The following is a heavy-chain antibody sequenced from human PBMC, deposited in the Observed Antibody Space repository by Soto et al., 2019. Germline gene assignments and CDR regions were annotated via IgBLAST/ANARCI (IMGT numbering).Heavy chain of an antibody. D-gene: IGHD3-16*01. CDR3: ARRRGEGFFDN. Sequence: DVQLLESGGGLVQSGVSLRLSCAASGFAFSNYVLGWVRQAPGKGLEWVSAISGSGADTYYAGSVKGRFTISRDNSKNTLYLQMNSLRAEDTAVFYCARRRGEGFFDNWGQGTLVTVSS. CDR1: GFAFSNYV. J-gene: IGHJ4*02. CDR2: ISGSGADT. V-gene: IGHV3-23*01.